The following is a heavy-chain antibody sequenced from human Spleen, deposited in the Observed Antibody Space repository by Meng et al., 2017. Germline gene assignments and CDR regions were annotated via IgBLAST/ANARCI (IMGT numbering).Heavy chain of an antibody. Sequence: QVQSQQWGAGLLNTSETLSLTCCVSGGSFSDFYWSWIRQPPGKGLEWIGEINHSGSTNYNPSLESRATISVDTSQNNLSLKLSSVTAADSAVYYCARGPTTMAHDFDYWGQGTLVTVSS. CDR3: ARGPTTMAHDFDY. CDR2: INHSGST. V-gene: IGHV4-34*01. CDR1: GGSFSDFY. D-gene: IGHD4-11*01. J-gene: IGHJ4*02.